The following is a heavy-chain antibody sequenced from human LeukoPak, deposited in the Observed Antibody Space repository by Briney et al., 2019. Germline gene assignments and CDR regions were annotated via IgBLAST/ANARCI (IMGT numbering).Heavy chain of an antibody. V-gene: IGHV1-69*13. Sequence: ASVKVSCKASGYTFTNYAISWVRQAPGQGLEWMGGIIPIFGTANYAQKFQGRVTITADESTSTAYMELSSLRSEDTAVYYCASAPSLPGVTSWFDPWGQGTLVTVSS. D-gene: IGHD3-10*01. CDR1: GYTFTNYA. CDR2: IIPIFGTA. CDR3: ASAPSLPGVTSWFDP. J-gene: IGHJ5*02.